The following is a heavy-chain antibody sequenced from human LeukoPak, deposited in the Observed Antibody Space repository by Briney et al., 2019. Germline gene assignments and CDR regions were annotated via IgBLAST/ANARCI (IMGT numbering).Heavy chain of an antibody. D-gene: IGHD3-16*01. CDR1: GGSISNYY. CDR2: IYYSGST. V-gene: IGHV4-59*01. J-gene: IGHJ3*02. Sequence: SETLSLICTVSGGSISNYYWSWIRQPPGKGLEWIGYIYYSGSTNYNPSLKSRVTTLVDTSKNQFSLKLSSVTAADTAVFYCARGRGGSWGPDAFDIWGQGTMVTVSS. CDR3: ARGRGGSWGPDAFDI.